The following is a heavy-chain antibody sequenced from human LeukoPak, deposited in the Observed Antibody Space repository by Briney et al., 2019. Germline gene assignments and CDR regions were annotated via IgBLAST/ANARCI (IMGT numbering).Heavy chain of an antibody. CDR2: IYYTGAT. CDR1: GGSISTTSYY. CDR3: ARRGYSHGFIDY. J-gene: IGHJ4*02. D-gene: IGHD5-18*01. Sequence: SETLALTCTVSGGSISTTSYYWDWIRQPPGKGLDWIGSIYYTGATYYNPSLTSRVTTSIDTSETQFSLRLSSVTAADTAVYYCARRGYSHGFIDYWGQGTLVTVSS. V-gene: IGHV4-39*01.